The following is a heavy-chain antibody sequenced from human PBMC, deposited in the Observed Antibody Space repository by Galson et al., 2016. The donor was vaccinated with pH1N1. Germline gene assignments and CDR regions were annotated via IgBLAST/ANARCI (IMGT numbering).Heavy chain of an antibody. V-gene: IGHV4-59*08. D-gene: IGHD5-24*01. Sequence: LRLSCAASGFTFSRHAMSWVRQAPGKGLEWIGYLYSSGTTTYNPSVASRVSISVDTPKNQFSLNLDFVTTADTAIYICARHLHVPGFKGIDSWGQGIVVTVSS. CDR2: LYSSGTT. CDR1: GFTFSRHA. J-gene: IGHJ5*01. CDR3: ARHLHVPGFKGIDS.